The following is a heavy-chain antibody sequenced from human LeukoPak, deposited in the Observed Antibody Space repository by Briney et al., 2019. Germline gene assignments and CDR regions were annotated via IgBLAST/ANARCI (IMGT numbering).Heavy chain of an antibody. D-gene: IGHD2-15*01. Sequence: ASVKVSCTASGCTFTAYYIHWVRQAPGQGLEWMGWMDPVSGGTNYAQRFQGRVTMTRDSSISTAYMQLSSLRSDDTADTAVYYCARGVGSSWLDPWGQGTLVTVSS. V-gene: IGHV1-2*02. J-gene: IGHJ5*02. CDR2: MDPVSGGT. CDR3: ARGVGSSWLDP. CDR1: GCTFTAYY.